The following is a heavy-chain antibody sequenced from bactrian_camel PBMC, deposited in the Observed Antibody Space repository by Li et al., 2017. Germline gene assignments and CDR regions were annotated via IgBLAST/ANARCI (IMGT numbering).Heavy chain of an antibody. CDR1: RYTWSGYC. V-gene: IGHV3S55*01. D-gene: IGHD1*01. Sequence: VQLVESGGGSAQAGGSLRLSCVASRYTWSGYCMGWFRQAPGKEREAVAFIGRSGTPTDADAVKGRFTISKVNAEKTLYLQMNSLKPEDTAMYYCAARPINTRDCVAGGPAEFGYWGQGTQVTVS. CDR3: AARPINTRDCVAGGPAEFGY. CDR2: IGRSGTP. J-gene: IGHJ6*01.